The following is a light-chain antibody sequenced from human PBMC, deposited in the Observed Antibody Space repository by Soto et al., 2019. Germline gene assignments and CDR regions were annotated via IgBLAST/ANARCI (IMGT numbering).Light chain of an antibody. J-gene: IGKJ1*01. V-gene: IGKV3-15*01. CDR1: QSVSNT. CDR3: QHYTNWPWT. Sequence: EIAMTQSPATLSVSPGEKATLSCRASQSVSNTLAWYQQIPGQAPRLLIYGASTRVTGIPARFSGSGSGTEFTLTISSLQSEDFAVYYCQHYTNWPWTVGQGTNVE. CDR2: GAS.